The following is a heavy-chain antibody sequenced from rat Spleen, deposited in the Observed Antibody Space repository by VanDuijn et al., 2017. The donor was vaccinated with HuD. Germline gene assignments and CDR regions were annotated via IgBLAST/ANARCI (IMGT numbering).Heavy chain of an antibody. Sequence: EVQLVESGGGLVQPGRSMKLSCVASGLTFNTYWMSWIRQAPGKGLAWVASITSSGGTPYYSDSVRGRFTISRDNAKSTLYLQMNSLRSEDTATYYCAREGYPGNWFAYWGQGTLVTVSS. CDR2: ITSSGGTP. J-gene: IGHJ3*01. V-gene: IGHV5-31*01. CDR3: AREGYPGNWFAY. D-gene: IGHD1-4*01. CDR1: GLTFNTYW.